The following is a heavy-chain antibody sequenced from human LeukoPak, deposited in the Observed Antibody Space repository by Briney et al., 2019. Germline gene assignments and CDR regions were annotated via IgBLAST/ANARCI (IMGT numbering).Heavy chain of an antibody. CDR3: ARDTSGYRRGSFDY. V-gene: IGHV4-34*01. CDR2: INHSGST. J-gene: IGHJ4*02. CDR1: GGSFSPYY. D-gene: IGHD3-22*01. Sequence: PSETLSLTCAVYGGSFSPYYWSWIRQPPGKGLEWIGEINHSGSTNYNPSLKSRVTISVDTSNNQFSLKLSSVTAADTAVYYCARDTSGYRRGSFDYWGQGTLVTVSS.